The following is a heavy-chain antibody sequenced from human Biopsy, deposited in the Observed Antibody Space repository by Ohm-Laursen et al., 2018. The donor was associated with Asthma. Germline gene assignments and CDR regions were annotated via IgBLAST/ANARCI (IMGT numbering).Heavy chain of an antibody. D-gene: IGHD4-17*01. CDR1: GYILTDLS. Sequence: ASVKASCKISGYILTDLSMHWVRQAPGQGLEWMGGHDHEEGGTVNARRFQGRVTMTEDTSTDAAYMELSSLSSDDTAVYYCASDFPKDYVRYNFQFWGQGTLVTVSS. CDR2: HDHEEGGT. CDR3: ASDFPKDYVRYNFQF. V-gene: IGHV1-24*01. J-gene: IGHJ4*02.